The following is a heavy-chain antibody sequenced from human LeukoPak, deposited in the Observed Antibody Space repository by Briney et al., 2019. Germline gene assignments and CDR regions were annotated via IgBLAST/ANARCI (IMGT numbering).Heavy chain of an antibody. CDR1: GGSITSSSHY. CDR3: ARDFVVVDNNWFDP. Sequence: PSETLSLTCTVSGGSITSSSHYWGWIRQPPGQGLQWIGLIYYDGSAYYNLSLKSRVTISEDTSKNQFSLKLSSVTAADTAVYYCARDFVVVDNNWFDPWGQGTLVTVSS. D-gene: IGHD2-15*01. V-gene: IGHV4-39*07. J-gene: IGHJ5*02. CDR2: IYYDGSA.